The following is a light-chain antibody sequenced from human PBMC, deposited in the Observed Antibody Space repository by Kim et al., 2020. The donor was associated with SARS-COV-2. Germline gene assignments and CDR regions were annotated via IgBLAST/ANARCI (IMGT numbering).Light chain of an antibody. CDR3: QSSDSSDTFWV. CDR1: ALPTQY. J-gene: IGLJ3*02. Sequence: APEVTAKIPWSGYALPTQYEYWFQQKPGQAPVLVIYEDTERPSGIPERFAGSTSGTTVTLTISGVQAEDEADYYCQSSDSSDTFWVFGGGTQLTVL. CDR2: EDT. V-gene: IGLV3-25*03.